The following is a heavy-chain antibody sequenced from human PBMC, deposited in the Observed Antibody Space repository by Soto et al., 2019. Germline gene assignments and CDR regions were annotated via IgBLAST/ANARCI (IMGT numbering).Heavy chain of an antibody. CDR1: GGTFGSYA. CDR2: IIPITATA. D-gene: IGHD2-2*01. V-gene: IGHV1-69*01. CDR3: ARSQGSSTSLEIYYYYYYGMDV. J-gene: IGHJ6*02. Sequence: QVQLVQSGAEVKKPGSSVKVSCKASGGTFGSYAISWVRQAPGQGLEWMGGIIPITATANYAQKFQGRVTITADESTSTASTQLSSLRSEDTAVYYCARSQGSSTSLEIYYYYYYGMDVWGQGTTVTVSS.